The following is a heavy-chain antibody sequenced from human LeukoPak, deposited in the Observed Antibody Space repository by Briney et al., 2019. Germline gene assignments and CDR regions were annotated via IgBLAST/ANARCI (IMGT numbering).Heavy chain of an antibody. CDR3: ARAGGVSSWYHAFDI. J-gene: IGHJ3*02. CDR1: GYTFTGYY. V-gene: IGHV1-69*05. Sequence: ASVKVSCKASGYTFTGYYMHWVRQAPGQGLEWVGRIIPIFGTANYAQKFQGRVTITTDESTSTAYMELSSLRSEDTAVYYCARAGGVSSWYHAFDIWGQGTMVTVSS. D-gene: IGHD6-13*01. CDR2: IIPIFGTA.